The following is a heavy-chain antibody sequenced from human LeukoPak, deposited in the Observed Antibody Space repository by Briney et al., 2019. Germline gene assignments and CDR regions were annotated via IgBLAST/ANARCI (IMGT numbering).Heavy chain of an antibody. J-gene: IGHJ4*02. CDR2: ISGSGGST. D-gene: IGHD1-26*01. Sequence: GGSLRLSCAASGFTFSSYAMSWVRQAPGKGLEWVSAISGSGGSTYYADSVKGRFTISRDNSKNTLYLQMNSLRAEDTAVYYCAKDPHPAVGAFDFDYWGQGTLVTVSS. V-gene: IGHV3-23*01. CDR1: GFTFSSYA. CDR3: AKDPHPAVGAFDFDY.